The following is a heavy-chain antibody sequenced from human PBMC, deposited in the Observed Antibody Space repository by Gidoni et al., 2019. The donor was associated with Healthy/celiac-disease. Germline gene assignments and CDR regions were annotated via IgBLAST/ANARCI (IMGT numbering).Heavy chain of an antibody. CDR1: GGSLSSYY. J-gene: IGHJ4*02. V-gene: IGHV4-59*01. CDR2: IYYSGST. Sequence: QVQLQESGPGLVKPSETLSLPCTVSGGSLSSYYWSWIRQPPGKGLEWIGYIYYSGSTNYNPSLKSRVTISVDTSKNQFSLKLSSVTAADTAVYYCARARCSSTSCYGGFDYWGQGTLVTVSS. CDR3: ARARCSSTSCYGGFDY. D-gene: IGHD2-2*01.